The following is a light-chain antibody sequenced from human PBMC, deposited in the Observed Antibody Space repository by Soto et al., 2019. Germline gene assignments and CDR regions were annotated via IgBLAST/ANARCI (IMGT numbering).Light chain of an antibody. CDR1: QSIARD. J-gene: IGKJ5*01. V-gene: IGKV1-9*01. Sequence: DIQMTQSPSSLSASVGDRVTITCRASQSIARDLNWYQQKSGKAPKFLIYDASTLQGGVPSRFSGSGSGTDFTLTISSLQPEDFATYYCQQVNSYPLTFGQGARLEIK. CDR2: DAS. CDR3: QQVNSYPLT.